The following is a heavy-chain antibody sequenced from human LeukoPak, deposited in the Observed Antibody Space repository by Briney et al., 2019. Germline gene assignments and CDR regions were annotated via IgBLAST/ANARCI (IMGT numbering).Heavy chain of an antibody. CDR3: AKDAGDSYGYYHFDY. D-gene: IGHD5-18*01. CDR2: IKHDGSEK. J-gene: IGHJ4*02. CDR1: GFTFSRHW. Sequence: GGSLRLSCAASGFTFSRHWMTWVRQAPGKGLEWVANIKHDGSEKNYVDSVMGRFTISRDNSKNTLYLQMNSLRAEDTAVYYCAKDAGDSYGYYHFDYWGQGTLVTVSS. V-gene: IGHV3-7*03.